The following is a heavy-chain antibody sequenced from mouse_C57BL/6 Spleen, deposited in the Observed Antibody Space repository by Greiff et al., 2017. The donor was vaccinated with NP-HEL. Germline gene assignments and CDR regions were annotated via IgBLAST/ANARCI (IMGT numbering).Heavy chain of an antibody. J-gene: IGHJ2*01. CDR2: ISSGSSTI. Sequence: EVQLVESGGGLVKPGGSLKLSCAASGFTFSDYGMHWVRQAPEKGLEWVAYISSGSSTIYYADTVKGRFTISRDNAKNTLFLQMTSLRSEDTAMYYCSRQGYGYDENFDYWGQGTTLTFSS. CDR3: SRQGYGYDENFDY. CDR1: GFTFSDYG. V-gene: IGHV5-17*01. D-gene: IGHD2-2*01.